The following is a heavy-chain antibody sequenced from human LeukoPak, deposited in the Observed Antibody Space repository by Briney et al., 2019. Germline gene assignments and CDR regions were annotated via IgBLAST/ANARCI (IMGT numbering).Heavy chain of an antibody. V-gene: IGHV3-23*01. CDR3: AKVSWYNWNDGYFDY. CDR2: ISGSGGST. CDR1: GFTFSSYA. Sequence: PGGSLRLSCAASGFTFSSYAMSWVRQAPGKGLEWVSAISGSGGSTYYADSGKGRFTISRDNSKNTLYLQMNSLRAEDTAVYYCAKVSWYNWNDGYFDYWGQGTLVTVSS. D-gene: IGHD1-1*01. J-gene: IGHJ4*02.